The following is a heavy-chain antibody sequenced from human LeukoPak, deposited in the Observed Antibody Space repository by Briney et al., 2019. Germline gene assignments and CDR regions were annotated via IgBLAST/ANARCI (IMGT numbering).Heavy chain of an antibody. CDR3: ARQVSGYGSGSFYFDY. J-gene: IGHJ4*02. CDR2: ISTSSSHI. D-gene: IGHD3-10*01. Sequence: PGGSLRLSCAASGFTFSEYSMNWVRLAPGKGLEWVSFISTSSSHIYYGDSVKGRFTISRDNARNSVSLQMNSLRAEDTAVYYCARQVSGYGSGSFYFDYWGQGMLVTVSS. CDR1: GFTFSEYS. V-gene: IGHV3-21*01.